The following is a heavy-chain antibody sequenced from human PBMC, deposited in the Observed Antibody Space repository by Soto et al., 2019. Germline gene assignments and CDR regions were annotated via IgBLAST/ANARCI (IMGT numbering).Heavy chain of an antibody. J-gene: IGHJ4*02. Sequence: EVQLVQSGAEVKKPGESLKISCKGSAYSFTSYWIGWVRQMPGKGLEWMGIIYPGDSDTRYSPSFQGHVTISADKSISTAYLQWSSLTASDTAIYYCARSTILRSRITGNTNAAFDYWGQGTLDTVSS. CDR1: AYSFTSYW. CDR3: ARSTILRSRITGNTNAAFDY. V-gene: IGHV5-51*01. D-gene: IGHD1-7*01. CDR2: IYPGDSDT.